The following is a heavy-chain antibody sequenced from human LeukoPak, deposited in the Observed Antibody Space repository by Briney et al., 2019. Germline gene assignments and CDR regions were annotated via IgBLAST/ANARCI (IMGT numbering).Heavy chain of an antibody. CDR1: GGSISSYY. Sequence: PSETLSLTCTVSGGSISSYYWSWIRQPPGKGLEWIGYIYYSGSTNYNPSLKSRLTISVDASKNQFSLKLSSVTATDTAVYYCASLTTVTQGYFDSWGQGTLVIVSS. D-gene: IGHD4-17*01. CDR3: ASLTTVTQGYFDS. J-gene: IGHJ4*02. V-gene: IGHV4-59*01. CDR2: IYYSGST.